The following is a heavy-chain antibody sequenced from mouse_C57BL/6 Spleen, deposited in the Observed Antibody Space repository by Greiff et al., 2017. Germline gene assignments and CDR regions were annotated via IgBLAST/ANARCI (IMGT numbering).Heavy chain of an antibody. CDR3: ARLGNYYGSSPYYFDY. J-gene: IGHJ2*01. Sequence: EVKLMESGGDLVKPGGSLKLSCAASGFTFSSYGMSWVRQTPDKRLEWVATISSGGSYTYYPDSVKGRFTISRDNAKNTLYLQMSSLKSEDTAMYYCARLGNYYGSSPYYFDYWCQGTTLTVSS. CDR2: ISSGGSYT. CDR1: GFTFSSYG. V-gene: IGHV5-6*01. D-gene: IGHD1-1*01.